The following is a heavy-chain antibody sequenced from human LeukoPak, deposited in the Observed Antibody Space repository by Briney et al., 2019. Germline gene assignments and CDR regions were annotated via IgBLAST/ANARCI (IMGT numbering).Heavy chain of an antibody. Sequence: PGRSLRLSCAASGFTFSSYAMSWVRQAPGKGLEWVSAISGSGGSTYYADSVKGRFTISRDNSKNTLYLQMNSLRAEDTAVYYCAKSLSDSSGFLLYYYYYGMDVWGQGTTVTVSS. V-gene: IGHV3-23*01. CDR1: GFTFSSYA. CDR3: AKSLSDSSGFLLYYYYYGMDV. D-gene: IGHD3-22*01. J-gene: IGHJ6*02. CDR2: ISGSGGST.